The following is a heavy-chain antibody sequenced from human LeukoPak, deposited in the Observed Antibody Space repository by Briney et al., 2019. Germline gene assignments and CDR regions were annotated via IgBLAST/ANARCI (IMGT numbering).Heavy chain of an antibody. V-gene: IGHV1-2*02. CDR2: INPYSGDT. Sequence: ASVKVSCKASGYSFTDYYMHWVRQARRQGLEWMGWINPYSGDTNYEQKFQGRVTMTRDTSISTAYMELSSLRSDDTAVYYCVSGNYFDYWGQGTLVTVSS. D-gene: IGHD2-15*01. CDR3: VSGNYFDY. J-gene: IGHJ4*02. CDR1: GYSFTDYY.